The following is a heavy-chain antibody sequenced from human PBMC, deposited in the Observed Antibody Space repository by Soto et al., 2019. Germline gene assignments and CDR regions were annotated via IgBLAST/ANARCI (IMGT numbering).Heavy chain of an antibody. J-gene: IGHJ4*02. CDR3: ARDDSGYAVGGFEX. CDR1: GGSISNYH. V-gene: IGHV4-4*07. Sequence: SDTLSLTCTVSGGSISNYHWNWIRQAAGTGLEWIFRISSSGSTNYNPFVKSRVTMSVDRSKNQFSLKLKSVTAAETAVYYCARDDSGYAVGGFEXWGQGTVVTVSX. CDR2: ISSSGST. D-gene: IGHD5-12*01.